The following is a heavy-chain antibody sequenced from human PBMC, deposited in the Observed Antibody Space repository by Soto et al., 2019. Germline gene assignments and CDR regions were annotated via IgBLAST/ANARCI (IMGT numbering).Heavy chain of an antibody. J-gene: IGHJ4*02. D-gene: IGHD2-15*01. Sequence: SSETLSLTCTVSGGSITTGGYYWSCIRQLPGKGLEWIGHMYYSEATYYNPSLKSRVSISLDTSKNQFSLKLSFVTAADTAMYYCARTKCSGGSCYSWALDYWGQGTQVTVSS. CDR3: ARTKCSGGSCYSWALDY. V-gene: IGHV4-31*03. CDR1: GGSITTGGYY. CDR2: MYYSEAT.